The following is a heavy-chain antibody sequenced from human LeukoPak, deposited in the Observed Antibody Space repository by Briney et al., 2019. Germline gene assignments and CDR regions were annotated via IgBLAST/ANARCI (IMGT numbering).Heavy chain of an antibody. Sequence: GASVKVSCKPSRYTFPGFYIHWVRQAPGQGLQWMGWINPKNGATKYSQNFRGRVTMTRDTSIDTAYMELSSLTSDDTAIYYCARATHRLTVTTAIDYWGLGTLVTVSS. CDR1: RYTFPGFY. V-gene: IGHV1-2*02. CDR2: INPKNGAT. CDR3: ARATHRLTVTTAIDY. J-gene: IGHJ4*02. D-gene: IGHD4-17*01.